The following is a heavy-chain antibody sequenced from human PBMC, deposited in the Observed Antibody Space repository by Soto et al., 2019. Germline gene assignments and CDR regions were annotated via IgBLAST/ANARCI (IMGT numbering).Heavy chain of an antibody. V-gene: IGHV3-23*01. Sequence: PGGSLRLSCAASGFSFGRYAMSWVRQAPGKGLEWVSVISGSGGTTFYADSVKGRFTISRDNSKNTLYLQINSLRAEDTAVYYCGKGSRILGTTLDYWGRGTLVTVSS. CDR1: GFSFGRYA. J-gene: IGHJ4*02. CDR3: GKGSRILGTTLDY. D-gene: IGHD1-26*01. CDR2: ISGSGGTT.